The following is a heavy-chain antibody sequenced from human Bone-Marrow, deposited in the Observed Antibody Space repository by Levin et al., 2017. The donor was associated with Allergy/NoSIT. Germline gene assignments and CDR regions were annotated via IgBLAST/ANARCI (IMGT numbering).Heavy chain of an antibody. CDR1: GYSIRSGYY. CDR3: ARNRLLWFGEPAPIDY. Sequence: SPTLSLPCTVSGYSIRSGYYWGWIRQPPGKGLEWIGSIYHSGSTYYNPSLKSRVTISVDTSKNQFSLKLSSVTAADTAVYYCARNRLLWFGEPAPIDYWGQGTLVTVSS. J-gene: IGHJ4*02. V-gene: IGHV4-38-2*02. D-gene: IGHD3-10*01. CDR2: IYHSGST.